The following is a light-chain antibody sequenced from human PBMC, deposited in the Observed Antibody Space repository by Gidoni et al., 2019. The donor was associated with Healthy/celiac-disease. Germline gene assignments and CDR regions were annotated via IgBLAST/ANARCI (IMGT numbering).Light chain of an antibody. V-gene: IGKV1-39*01. CDR3: QQSYSTPPT. CDR1: QSISSY. CDR2: AAS. J-gene: IGKJ4*01. Sequence: DIQMTQSTSSLSASVGDRVTITCRASQSISSYLNWYQQKPGKAPKILIYAASSLQSGVPSRFSGSGSGTDFTLTISSLQPEDFATYYCQQSYSTPPTFGGGTKVEIK.